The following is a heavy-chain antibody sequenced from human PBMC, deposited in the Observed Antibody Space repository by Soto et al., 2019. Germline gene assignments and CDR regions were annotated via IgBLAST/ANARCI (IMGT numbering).Heavy chain of an antibody. J-gene: IGHJ6*02. Sequence: ASVKVSCKASGYTFTSYDINWVRQATGQGLEWMGWMNPNSGNTGYAQKFQGRVTMTRNTSISTAYMELSSLRSEDTAVYYCARSNWGSYDFWSGYYTGRREYGMDVWGQ. CDR2: MNPNSGNT. CDR3: ARSNWGSYDFWSGYYTGRREYGMDV. CDR1: GYTFTSYD. V-gene: IGHV1-8*01. D-gene: IGHD3-3*01.